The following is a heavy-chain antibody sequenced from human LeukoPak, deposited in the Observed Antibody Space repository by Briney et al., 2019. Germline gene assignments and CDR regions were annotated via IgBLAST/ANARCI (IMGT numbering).Heavy chain of an antibody. CDR1: GFIFDDYG. J-gene: IGHJ4*02. V-gene: IGHV3-20*04. CDR2: INWNGGST. CDR3: ARVGSGGVAGPVDY. Sequence: PGGSLRLSCAASGFIFDDYGMSWVRQAPGKGLEWVSGINWNGGSTGYADSVKGRFTISRDNAKNSLYLQMNSLRAEDTALYYCARVGSGGVAGPVDYWGQGTLVTVSS. D-gene: IGHD6-19*01.